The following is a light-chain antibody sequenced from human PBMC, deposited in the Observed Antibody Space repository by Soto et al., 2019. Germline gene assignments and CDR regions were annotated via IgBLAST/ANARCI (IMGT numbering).Light chain of an antibody. V-gene: IGKV1-5*01. J-gene: IGKJ1*01. CDR2: DAS. CDR3: QHYNSYSEA. CDR1: QSINTW. Sequence: DIQMTQSPSTLSASVGDRVTVTCRAGQSINTWLAWYQQKPGKAPKLLIYDASSLQSGVPSRFTGRGSGTEFTLTISSLQPDDFATYYCQHYNSYSEAFGQGTKVDIK.